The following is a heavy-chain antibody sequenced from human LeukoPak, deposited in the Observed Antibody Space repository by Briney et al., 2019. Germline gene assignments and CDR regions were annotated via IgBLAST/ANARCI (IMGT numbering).Heavy chain of an antibody. D-gene: IGHD3-10*01. CDR2: IYYSGST. V-gene: IGHV4-30-4*01. Sequence: PSETLSLTCTVSGYSISSGYYWSWIRQPPGKGLEWIGYIYYSGSTYYNPSLKSRVTISVDTSKNQFSLKLSSVTAADTAVYYCARVGFMVRGVYYFDYWGQGTLVTVSS. J-gene: IGHJ4*02. CDR3: ARVGFMVRGVYYFDY. CDR1: GYSISSGYY.